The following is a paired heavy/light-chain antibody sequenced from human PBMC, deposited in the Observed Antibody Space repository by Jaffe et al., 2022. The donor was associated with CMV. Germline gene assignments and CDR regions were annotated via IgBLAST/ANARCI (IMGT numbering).Light chain of an antibody. V-gene: IGLV2-14*03. Sequence: QSALTQPASVSGSPGQSITISCTGTSSDVGGYNYVSWYQQHPGKAPKLMIYDVSNRPSGVSNRFSGSKSGNTASLTISGLQAEDEADYYCSSYTSSSTRDVVFGGGTKLTVL. CDR1: SSDVGGYNY. CDR2: DVS. J-gene: IGLJ2*01. CDR3: SSYTSSSTRDVV.
Heavy chain of an antibody. Sequence: QVQLQESGPGLVKPSETLSLTCTVSGGSVSSGSYYWSWIRQPPGKGLEWIGYIYYSGSTNYNPSLKSRVTISVDTSKNQFSLKLSSVTAADTAVYYCARAMYYDYVWGSYRTEYYYYGMDVWGQGTTVTVSS. J-gene: IGHJ6*02. CDR2: IYYSGST. CDR1: GGSVSSGSYY. V-gene: IGHV4-61*01. CDR3: ARAMYYDYVWGSYRTEYYYYGMDV. D-gene: IGHD3-16*02.